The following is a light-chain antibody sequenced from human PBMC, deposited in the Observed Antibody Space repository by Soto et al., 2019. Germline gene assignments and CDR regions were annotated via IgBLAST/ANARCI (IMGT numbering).Light chain of an antibody. CDR1: SSDIGGYNY. CDR3: CSYAGSYTHV. Sequence: QSVLTQPRSVSGSPGQSVTISCTGTSSDIGGYNYVSWYQQHPGKAPKLMIYDVIKRPSGVPDRFSGSKSGNTASLTIYGLKADDEADYYCCSYAGSYTHVFGTGTKLTVL. V-gene: IGLV2-11*01. CDR2: DVI. J-gene: IGLJ1*01.